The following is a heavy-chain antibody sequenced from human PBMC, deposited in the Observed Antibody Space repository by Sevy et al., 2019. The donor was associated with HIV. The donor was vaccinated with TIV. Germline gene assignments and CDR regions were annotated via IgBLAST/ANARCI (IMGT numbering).Heavy chain of an antibody. V-gene: IGHV3-23*01. D-gene: IGHD3-22*01. CDR1: GITFSSHA. CDR3: AGGRYDSSGSFDAFDL. J-gene: IGHJ3*01. Sequence: EGSLRLSCAASGITFSSHAMSWVRQAPGKGLEWVSTIFGSGGVTYYADSVKGRFTISRDYSKNTLYLQMDSLRAEDTAVYYCAGGRYDSSGSFDAFDLWGQGTTVTVSS. CDR2: IFGSGGVT.